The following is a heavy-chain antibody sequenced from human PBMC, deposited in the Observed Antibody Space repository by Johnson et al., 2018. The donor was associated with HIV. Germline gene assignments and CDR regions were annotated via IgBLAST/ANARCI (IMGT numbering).Heavy chain of an antibody. J-gene: IGHJ3*01. CDR2: INGDGSRT. CDR3: VRTFGSGARCLGDVPLEV. Sequence: VQLVESGGGLVQPGGSLRLSCAASGFTFSDHWMQWVRQAPGKGLVWVSRINGDGSRTSYADSVKGRFTIARDNAKNTLFLEMKSLRAEYTAVYECVRTFGSGARCLGDVPLEVWGQGTMVTVSS. D-gene: IGHD2-21*01. CDR1: GFTFSDHW. V-gene: IGHV3-74*02.